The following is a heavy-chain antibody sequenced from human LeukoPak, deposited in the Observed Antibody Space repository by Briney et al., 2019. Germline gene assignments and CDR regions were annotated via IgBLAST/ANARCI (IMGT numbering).Heavy chain of an antibody. CDR1: GLSRGRRALG. CDR2: IYWDDDK. D-gene: IGHD2-2*01. CDR3: AYRGVAAANWVDP. J-gene: IGHJ5*02. Sequence: SGRTLSHPRRALTLTCTFSGLSRGRRALGVGWIRQPPVKALECLALIYWDDDKRYSPSLKSRLTITKDTSKNQVVLTMTNMDPVDTATYYCAYRGVAAANWVDPWGQGTLVTVSS. V-gene: IGHV2-5*02.